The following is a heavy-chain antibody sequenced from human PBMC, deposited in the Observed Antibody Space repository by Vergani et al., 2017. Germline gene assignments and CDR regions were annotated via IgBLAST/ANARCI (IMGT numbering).Heavy chain of an antibody. Sequence: QVQLVQSGAEVKKPGSSVKVSCKASGGTFSSYAISWVRQAPGQGLEWMGRIIPIFGTANYAQKFQGRVTITADESTSTAYMELSSLRSEDTAVYYCARDLNDYDSSGYPRAPFDYWGQGTLVTVSS. CDR2: IIPIFGTA. V-gene: IGHV1-69*13. CDR3: ARDLNDYDSSGYPRAPFDY. D-gene: IGHD3-22*01. J-gene: IGHJ4*02. CDR1: GGTFSSYA.